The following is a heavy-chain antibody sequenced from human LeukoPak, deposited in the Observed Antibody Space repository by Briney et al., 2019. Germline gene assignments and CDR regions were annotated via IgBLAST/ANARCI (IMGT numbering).Heavy chain of an antibody. Sequence: SETLSLTCTVSGGSVSSGSYYWSWIRQPPGKGLEWIGYIYYSGSTNYNPSLKSRVTISVDTSKNQFSLKLSSVTAADTAVYYCARDRGNLFDPWGQGTLVTGSS. CDR1: GGSVSSGSYY. CDR3: ARDRGNLFDP. CDR2: IYYSGST. V-gene: IGHV4-61*01. J-gene: IGHJ5*02. D-gene: IGHD5-24*01.